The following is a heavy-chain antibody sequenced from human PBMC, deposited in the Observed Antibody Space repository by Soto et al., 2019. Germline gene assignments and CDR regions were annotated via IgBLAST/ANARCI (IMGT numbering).Heavy chain of an antibody. D-gene: IGHD1-7*01. Sequence: VQLVESGGGVVQPGRSLRLSCAASGFTFSSYGMHWVRQAPGKGLEWVAVISYDGSNKYYADSVKGRFTISRDNSKNTLYLQMNSRRAEDTAVYYCAKSITGTRGAYYFDYWGQGTLVTVSS. J-gene: IGHJ4*02. CDR2: ISYDGSNK. V-gene: IGHV3-30*18. CDR1: GFTFSSYG. CDR3: AKSITGTRGAYYFDY.